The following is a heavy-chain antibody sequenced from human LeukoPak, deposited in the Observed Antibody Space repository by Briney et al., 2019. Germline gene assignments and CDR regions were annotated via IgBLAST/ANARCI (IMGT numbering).Heavy chain of an antibody. J-gene: IGHJ5*02. Sequence: GGSVKVSCKASGYTFTGYYMHWVRQAPGQGLEWMGWINPNSGGTNYAQKFQGRVTMTRDTSISTAYMELSGLRSDDTAVYYCARDSRWLQLFGWFDPWGQGTLVTVSS. CDR2: INPNSGGT. D-gene: IGHD5-24*01. CDR1: GYTFTGYY. V-gene: IGHV1-2*02. CDR3: ARDSRWLQLFGWFDP.